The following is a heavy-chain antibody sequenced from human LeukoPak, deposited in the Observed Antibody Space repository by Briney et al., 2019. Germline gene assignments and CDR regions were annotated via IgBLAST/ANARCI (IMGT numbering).Heavy chain of an antibody. V-gene: IGHV3-30*02. J-gene: IGHJ4*02. D-gene: IGHD3-10*01. CDR2: IRYGGSNK. CDR3: ARAMVRGVIIPPFDY. CDR1: GFTFSSYG. Sequence: GGSLRLSCAASGFTFSSYGMHWVRQAPGKGLEWVAFIRYGGSNKYYADSVKGRFTISRDNSKNTLYLQMNSLRAEDTAVYYCARAMVRGVIIPPFDYWGQGTLVTVSS.